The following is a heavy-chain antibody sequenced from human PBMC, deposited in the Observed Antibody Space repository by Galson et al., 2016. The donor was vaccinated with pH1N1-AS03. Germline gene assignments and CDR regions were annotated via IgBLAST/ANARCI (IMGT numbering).Heavy chain of an antibody. CDR2: ISGSGGDT. CDR1: GFIFNTYA. CDR3: LRRSPWGTGGTFYFDY. J-gene: IGHJ4*02. Sequence: LRLSCAASGFIFNTYAMSWVRQAQGKGLEWVSSISGSGGDTYYGDSVKGRFTISRDNSRNNVYLQMNRRRAEDTAVYYCLRRSPWGTGGTFYFDYWGQGTLVAVSS. D-gene: IGHD4-23*01. V-gene: IGHV3-23*01.